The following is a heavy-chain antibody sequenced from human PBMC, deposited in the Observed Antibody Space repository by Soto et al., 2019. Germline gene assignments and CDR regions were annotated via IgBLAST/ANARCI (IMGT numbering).Heavy chain of an antibody. V-gene: IGHV3-74*01. CDR2: INGDGSST. D-gene: IGHD6-19*01. J-gene: IGHJ4*02. CDR1: GFTFNNYW. CDR3: AKDLQFSGWLSAQTFDY. Sequence: PGGSLRLSCAASGFTFNNYWMYWVRHAPGKGLEWVSRINGDGSSTTYADSVKGRFTISRDNSKSTLYLQMNSLRAEDTAVYYCAKDLQFSGWLSAQTFDYWGQGTQVTVSS.